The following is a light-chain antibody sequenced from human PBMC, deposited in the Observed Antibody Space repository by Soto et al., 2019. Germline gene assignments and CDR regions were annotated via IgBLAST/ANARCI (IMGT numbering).Light chain of an antibody. CDR1: QSVSSN. J-gene: IGKJ5*01. CDR3: QQYNNWPLT. V-gene: IGKV3-15*01. CDR2: GAS. Sequence: EIVLPQSPATLSLSPGERATLSCRASQSVSSNLAWYQQKPGQAHRLLIYGASSRATGIPVRFSGSGSGTEFTLTISSLQSEEFAVYYCQQYNNWPLTFGQGTRLEIK.